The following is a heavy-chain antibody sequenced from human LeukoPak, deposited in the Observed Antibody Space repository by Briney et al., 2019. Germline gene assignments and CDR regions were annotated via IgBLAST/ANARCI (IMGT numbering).Heavy chain of an antibody. D-gene: IGHD6-19*01. V-gene: IGHV3-53*01. CDR3: ARNGYTSGWYRN. J-gene: IGHJ4*02. CDR1: GFTVSSNY. Sequence: GGSLRLSCAASGFTVSSNYMSWVRQAPGKGLEWVPTIYSGGSTYYADSVKGRFTISGDTSKNTLYLQMNSLRGEDTAVYYCARNGYTSGWYRNWGQGTLVTVSS. CDR2: IYSGGST.